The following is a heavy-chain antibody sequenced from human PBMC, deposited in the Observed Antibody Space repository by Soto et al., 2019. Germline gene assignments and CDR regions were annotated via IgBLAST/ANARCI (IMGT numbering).Heavy chain of an antibody. V-gene: IGHV1-69*02. D-gene: IGHD3-9*01. CDR3: ANIFSGALPGFDY. CDR1: GGTFSSYT. Sequence: GASLKVSCKTSGGTFSSYTISCVRQTPGQGLEWMGRFIPLLGIANYAQKLQGRVTITADKSTSTAFMELSSLRSEDTAVYYCANIFSGALPGFDYWGQGTLVTVSS. CDR2: FIPLLGIA. J-gene: IGHJ4*02.